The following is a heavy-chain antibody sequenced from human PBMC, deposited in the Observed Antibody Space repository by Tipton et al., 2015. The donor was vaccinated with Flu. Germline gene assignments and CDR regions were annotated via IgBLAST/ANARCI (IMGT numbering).Heavy chain of an antibody. CDR3: ARDSGAYPLGFDP. CDR1: GGSITSGNHF. CDR2: TYTNGDT. J-gene: IGHJ5*01. V-gene: IGHV4-61*02. D-gene: IGHD2-15*01. Sequence: TLSLTCAVSGGSITSGNHFWTWIRQPAGGGLEWIGLTYTNGDTTYNPSLKSRVTISIDTSKNQLSLTLTSVTAADTAVYYCARDSGAYPLGFDPWGRGTLVTVSS.